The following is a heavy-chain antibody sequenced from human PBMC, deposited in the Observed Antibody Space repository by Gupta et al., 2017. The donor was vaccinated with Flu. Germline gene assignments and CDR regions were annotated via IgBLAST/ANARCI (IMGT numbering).Heavy chain of an antibody. Sequence: QVQLQQWGAGLLKPSETLSLTCAVYGGSFRGYYWSWIRQPPGKGLEWIGEINHSGSTNYNPSLKSRVTISVDTSKNQFSLKLSSVTAADTAVYYCATKYYDFWSDPRGNWFDPWGQGTLVIVSS. CDR2: INHSGST. CDR1: GGSFRGYY. CDR3: ATKYYDFWSDPRGNWFDP. D-gene: IGHD3-3*01. V-gene: IGHV4-34*01. J-gene: IGHJ5*02.